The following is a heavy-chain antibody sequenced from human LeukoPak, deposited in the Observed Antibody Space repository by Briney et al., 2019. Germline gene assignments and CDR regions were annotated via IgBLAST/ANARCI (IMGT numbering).Heavy chain of an antibody. D-gene: IGHD3-3*01. J-gene: IGHJ6*03. Sequence: ASVKVSFKASGYTFTSYYMHWVRQAPGQGLEWMGIINPSGGSTSYAQKFQGRVTMTRDMSTSTVYMELSSLRSEDTAVYYCARGGDYDFWSGHKLYYYYMDVWGKGTTVTVSS. V-gene: IGHV1-46*01. CDR1: GYTFTSYY. CDR3: ARGGDYDFWSGHKLYYYYMDV. CDR2: INPSGGST.